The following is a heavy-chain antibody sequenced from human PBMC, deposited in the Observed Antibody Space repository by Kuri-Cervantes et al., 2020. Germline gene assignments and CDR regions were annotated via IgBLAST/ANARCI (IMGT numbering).Heavy chain of an antibody. D-gene: IGHD2-2*02. J-gene: IGHJ6*02. Sequence: ASVKVSCKASGYTFTSYGISWVRQAPGQGLEWMGWISAYNGNTNYAQKLQGRVTTTTDTSTSTAYMELRSLRSDDTAVYYCARDPGNVPAAIPLYYYYGMDVWGQGTTVTVSS. CDR2: ISAYNGNT. CDR1: GYTFTSYG. CDR3: ARDPGNVPAAIPLYYYYGMDV. V-gene: IGHV1-18*01.